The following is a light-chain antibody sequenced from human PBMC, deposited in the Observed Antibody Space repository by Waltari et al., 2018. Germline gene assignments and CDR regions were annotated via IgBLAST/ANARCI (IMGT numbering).Light chain of an antibody. CDR2: GAS. J-gene: IGKJ4*01. CDR1: QPNRTTY. V-gene: IGKV3-20*01. Sequence: EIVLTQSPGTLSLSLGEGATLSCRTSQPNRTTYLAWYQQKTRQATTRLNSGASSSATGVPNGLTGIGSGPNFSLTISRLEPEYFATYCCQQYDISPLTFGEWTNV. CDR3: QQYDISPLT.